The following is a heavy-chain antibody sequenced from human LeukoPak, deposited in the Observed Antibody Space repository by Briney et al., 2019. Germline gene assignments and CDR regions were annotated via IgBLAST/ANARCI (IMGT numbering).Heavy chain of an antibody. J-gene: IGHJ6*02. CDR1: GGSFSGYY. Sequence: SETLSLTCAVYGGSFSGYYWSWIRQPPGKGLEWIGEVNHSGSTNYNPSLKSRVTISVDTSKNQFSLKLSSVTAADTAVYYCARVSGSYPGYYYYGMDVWGQGTTVTVPS. V-gene: IGHV4-34*01. D-gene: IGHD1-26*01. CDR3: ARVSGSYPGYYYYGMDV. CDR2: VNHSGST.